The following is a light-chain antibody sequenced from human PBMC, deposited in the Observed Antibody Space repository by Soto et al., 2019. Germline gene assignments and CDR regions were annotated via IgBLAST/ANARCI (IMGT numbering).Light chain of an antibody. J-gene: IGKJ1*01. CDR1: QGVGRF. CDR2: GAS. V-gene: IGKV3-20*01. Sequence: EIVLTQSPGTLSLSPGERATLSCRASQGVGRFLAWYQQKPGQAPRLLIYGASGRATGTPDRFSGSGSGTDFTLTISSLQTDDFGIYYCQQYNSHPWTFGQGTKVEMK. CDR3: QQYNSHPWT.